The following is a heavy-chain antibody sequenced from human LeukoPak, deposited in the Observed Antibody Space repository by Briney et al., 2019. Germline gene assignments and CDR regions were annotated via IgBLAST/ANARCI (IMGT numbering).Heavy chain of an antibody. D-gene: IGHD3-22*01. CDR1: GASFNSDDQY. V-gene: IGHV4-31*03. J-gene: IGHJ4*02. Sequence: SETLSLTCTVSGASFNSDDQYWNWIRQSPGKGLEWIGSIHPSGMLYNNPSLERRVTMSRDTSKSQFSLNLNSVTAADTAVYFCSRGLDSRKLGYWGQGILVTVSS. CDR3: SRGLDSRKLGY. CDR2: IHPSGML.